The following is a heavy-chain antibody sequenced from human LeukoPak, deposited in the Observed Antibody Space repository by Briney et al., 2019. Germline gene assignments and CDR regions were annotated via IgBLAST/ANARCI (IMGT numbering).Heavy chain of an antibody. V-gene: IGHV3-23*01. CDR1: GFTFSSYA. D-gene: IGHD2-15*01. CDR2: ISGSGGST. Sequence: GGSLRLSCAASGFTFSSYAMSWVRQAPGKGLERVSAISGSGGSTYYADSVKGRFTISRDNSKNTLYLQMNSLRAEDTAVYYCAKDRFQVVVAATRYFDYWGQGTLVTVSS. J-gene: IGHJ4*02. CDR3: AKDRFQVVVAATRYFDY.